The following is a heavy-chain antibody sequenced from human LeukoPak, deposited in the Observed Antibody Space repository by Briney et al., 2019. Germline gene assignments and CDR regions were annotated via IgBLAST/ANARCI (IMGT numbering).Heavy chain of an antibody. J-gene: IGHJ5*02. D-gene: IGHD2-2*01. Sequence: GGSLRLSCAASGFTFSSYWMSWVRQAPGKGLEWVANIKQDGSEKYYVDSVKGRFTISRDNAKNSLYLQMNSPRAEDTAVYYCARSCSSTSCYGSWFDPWGQGTLVTVSS. CDR3: ARSCSSTSCYGSWFDP. CDR2: IKQDGSEK. CDR1: GFTFSSYW. V-gene: IGHV3-7*01.